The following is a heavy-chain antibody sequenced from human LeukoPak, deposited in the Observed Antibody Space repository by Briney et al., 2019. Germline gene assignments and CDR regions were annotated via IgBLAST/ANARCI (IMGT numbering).Heavy chain of an antibody. V-gene: IGHV4-31*03. CDR2: IYYSGST. J-gene: IGHJ4*02. Sequence: PSEALSLTCTISGGSISSSGYYWSWIREHPGKGLEWIGYIYYSGSTYYNPSLKSRFTISVDTSKNQFSLKLSSVTAADTAVYYCARGLKSSSGFDYWGQGTLVTVSS. D-gene: IGHD6-6*01. CDR1: GGSISSSGYY. CDR3: ARGLKSSSGFDY.